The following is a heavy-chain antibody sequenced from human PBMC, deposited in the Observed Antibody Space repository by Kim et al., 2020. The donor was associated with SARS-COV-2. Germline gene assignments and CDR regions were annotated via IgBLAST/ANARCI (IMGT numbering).Heavy chain of an antibody. CDR3: AKEIAVAGPYYYFGMDV. CDR2: ISWNSGSI. D-gene: IGHD6-19*01. V-gene: IGHV3-9*01. J-gene: IGHJ6*01. Sequence: GGSLRLSCAASGFTFDDYAMHWVRQAPGKGLEWVSGISWNSGSIGYAVSVKGRFTISRDNAKNSLYLQMNSLRAEDTALYYCAKEIAVAGPYYYFGMDV. CDR1: GFTFDDYA.